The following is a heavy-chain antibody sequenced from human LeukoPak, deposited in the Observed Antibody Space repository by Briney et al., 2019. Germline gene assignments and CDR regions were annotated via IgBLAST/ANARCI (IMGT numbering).Heavy chain of an antibody. D-gene: IGHD3-22*01. CDR1: GXTFSTYS. J-gene: IGHJ4*02. V-gene: IGHV3-48*02. CDR3: ASSSSYKAPYDSNIDY. CDR2: ISSSSSII. Sequence: PGGSLRLSCAASGXTFSTYSMNWVRQAPGKGLEWVSYISSSSSIIYYADSVKGRFTISRDNARTSLYLQMNSLRDEDTAVYYCASSSSYKAPYDSNIDYWGQGTLVTVSS.